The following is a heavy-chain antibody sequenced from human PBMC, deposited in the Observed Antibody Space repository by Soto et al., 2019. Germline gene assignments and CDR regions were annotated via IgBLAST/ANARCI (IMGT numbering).Heavy chain of an antibody. V-gene: IGHV4-34*01. Sequence: PSETLSLTCAVYGGSFSGYYWSWIRQPPGKGLEWIGEINHSGSTNYNPSLKSRVTISVDTSKNQFSLKLSSVTAADTAVYYCARGRYYYGSGSYIFDYWGQGTLVTVPS. CDR2: INHSGST. D-gene: IGHD3-10*01. J-gene: IGHJ4*02. CDR3: ARGRYYYGSGSYIFDY. CDR1: GGSFSGYY.